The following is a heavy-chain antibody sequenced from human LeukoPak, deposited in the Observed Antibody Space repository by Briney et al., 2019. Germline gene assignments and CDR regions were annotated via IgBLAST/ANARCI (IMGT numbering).Heavy chain of an antibody. D-gene: IGHD3-16*01. Sequence: GGSLRLSCAASGFTFDDYAMHWVRQAPGKGLEWVSGISRNSGSIDYADSVKGRFTISRDNAKNSLYLQMNSLRAEDTAVYYCARDRRETIITFGGVMTAGWFDPWGQGTLVTVSS. CDR2: ISRNSGSI. V-gene: IGHV3-9*01. CDR3: ARDRRETIITFGGVMTAGWFDP. J-gene: IGHJ5*02. CDR1: GFTFDDYA.